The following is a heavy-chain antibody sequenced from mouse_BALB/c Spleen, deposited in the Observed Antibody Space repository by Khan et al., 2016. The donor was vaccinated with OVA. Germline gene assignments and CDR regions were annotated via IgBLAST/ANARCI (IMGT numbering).Heavy chain of an antibody. CDR2: INPSNGYT. D-gene: IGHD2-14*01. Sequence: QVQLQQSGAELARPGASVKMSCKASGYTFTTYTMHWVKQRPGQGLEWIGYINPSNGYTNYNQQFKDKSTLTADKSSSTAYMQLSSLTSDYSAVYYCEREGAYYRSDGRFSYWGQGTLVTVSA. CDR1: GYTFTTYT. J-gene: IGHJ3*01. CDR3: EREGAYYRSDGRFSY. V-gene: IGHV1-4*01.